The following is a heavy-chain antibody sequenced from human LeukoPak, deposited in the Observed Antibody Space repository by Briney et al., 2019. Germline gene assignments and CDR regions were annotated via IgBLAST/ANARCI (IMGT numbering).Heavy chain of an antibody. D-gene: IGHD3-22*01. CDR2: IYYSGST. V-gene: IGHV4-39*01. Sequence: SETLSLTCTVSGGSISSSSYYWGWLRQPPGKGLEGIGSIYYSGSTYYNPSLKSRVTISVDTSKNQFSLKLSSVTAADTAVYYCARRGYYDSSGVDYWGQGTLVTVSS. J-gene: IGHJ4*02. CDR1: GGSISSSSYY. CDR3: ARRGYYDSSGVDY.